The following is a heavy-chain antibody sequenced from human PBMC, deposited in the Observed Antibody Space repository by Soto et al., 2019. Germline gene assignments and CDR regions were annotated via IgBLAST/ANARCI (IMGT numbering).Heavy chain of an antibody. D-gene: IGHD2-21*01. CDR3: ARDTSYVAVCGPDVSNVFDI. CDR2: ISAYNGNT. CDR1: GYTFTSYV. J-gene: IGHJ3*02. Sequence: ASVKVSCKASGYTFTSYVISWVRQAPGQGLEWMGWISAYNGNTNYAQKLQGRVTMTTDTSTSTAYMELRSLRSDDTAVYYCARDTSYVAVCGPDVSNVFDIWGQGTTVTVS. V-gene: IGHV1-18*04.